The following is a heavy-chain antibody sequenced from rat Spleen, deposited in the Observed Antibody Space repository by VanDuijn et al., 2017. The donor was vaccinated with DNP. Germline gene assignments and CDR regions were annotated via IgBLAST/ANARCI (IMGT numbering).Heavy chain of an antibody. CDR2: IKPKSKNYAT. D-gene: IGHD1-10*01. J-gene: IGHJ2*01. CDR3: AWPST. V-gene: IGHV6-6*01. Sequence: EVQVLESGGGLVRPGNSLKLSCATSGFTFSSAWMYWYRQFPEKPLEWVARIKPKSKNYATDYTDSVKGRFTISRDDSKSTIYLQMNNLKEEDTAIYYCAWPSTWGQGVMVTVSS. CDR1: GFTFSSAW.